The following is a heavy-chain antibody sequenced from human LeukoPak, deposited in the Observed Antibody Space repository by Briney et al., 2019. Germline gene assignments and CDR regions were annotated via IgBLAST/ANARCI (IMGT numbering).Heavy chain of an antibody. CDR3: ARSYYYDSSGYSLYAFDI. CDR1: GGTFSSYA. CDR2: IIPIFGTA. Sequence: ASVKVSCKASGGTFSSYAISWVRQAPGQGLEWMGGIIPIFGTANYARKFQGRVTITTDESTSTAYMELSSLRSEDTAVYYCARSYYYDSSGYSLYAFDIWGQGTMVTVSS. V-gene: IGHV1-69*05. J-gene: IGHJ3*02. D-gene: IGHD3-22*01.